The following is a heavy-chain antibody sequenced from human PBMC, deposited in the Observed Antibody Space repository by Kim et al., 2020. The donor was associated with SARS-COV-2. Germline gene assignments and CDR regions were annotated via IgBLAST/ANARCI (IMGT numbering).Heavy chain of an antibody. V-gene: IGHV1-69*01. D-gene: IGHD3-10*01. J-gene: IGHJ4*02. Sequence: AQKFQGRVTITADESTSTAYMELSSLRSEDTAVYYCAYGSGSYYWEGFDYWGQGTLVTVSS. CDR3: AYGSGSYYWEGFDY.